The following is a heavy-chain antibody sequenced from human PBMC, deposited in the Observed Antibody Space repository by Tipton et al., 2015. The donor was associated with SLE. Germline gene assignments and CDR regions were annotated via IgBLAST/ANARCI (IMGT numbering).Heavy chain of an antibody. CDR1: GYSFINYW. V-gene: IGHV5-51*03. CDR2: IYPDDSDT. Sequence: QSGAEVKKPGESLKISCKGSGYSFINYWIGWVRLTPGKGLEWMGLIYPDDSDTKYSPSFQGQVTISADKSITTAYLQWSSLKASDSAMYFCGGPGYSSHGGMDVWGQGTTVTVSS. J-gene: IGHJ6*02. D-gene: IGHD6-19*01. CDR3: GGPGYSSHGGMDV.